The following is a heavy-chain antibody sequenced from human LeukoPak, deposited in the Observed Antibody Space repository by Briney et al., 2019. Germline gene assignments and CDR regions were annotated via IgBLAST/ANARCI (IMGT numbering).Heavy chain of an antibody. CDR1: AYSISSGYY. Sequence: SETLSLTCTVSAYSISSGYYWGWIRQPLGKGLEWIGSIYHSGTTSYNPSHKSRVTISVDTSKNQISLNLSSVTAADTARYYCARVGSSGYWHYFDNWGQGALVTVSS. D-gene: IGHD3-22*01. CDR3: ARVGSSGYWHYFDN. CDR2: IYHSGTT. J-gene: IGHJ4*02. V-gene: IGHV4-38-2*02.